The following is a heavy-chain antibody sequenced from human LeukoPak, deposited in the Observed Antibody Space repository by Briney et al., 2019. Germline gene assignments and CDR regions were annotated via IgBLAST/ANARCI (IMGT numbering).Heavy chain of an antibody. CDR2: IKGDGSKI. Sequence: GGSLRLSCAASGFTFSRYWMTWVRQAPGKGLEWVANIKGDGSKINYADSVRGRFTISRDNAKSSLYLQMNGLRAEDTALYYCARDESPGDNNGWYDAFDIWGQGTMVTVSS. J-gene: IGHJ3*02. V-gene: IGHV3-7*01. CDR3: ARDESPGDNNGWYDAFDI. D-gene: IGHD6-19*01. CDR1: GFTFSRYW.